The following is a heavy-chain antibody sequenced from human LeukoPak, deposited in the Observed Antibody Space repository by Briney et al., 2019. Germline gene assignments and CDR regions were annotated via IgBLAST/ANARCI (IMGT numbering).Heavy chain of an antibody. CDR2: IKSKTDGGTT. Sequence: GGSLRLSCAASGFTFSNAWMSWVRQAPGKGLEWVGRIKSKTDGGTTDYAAPVKGRFTISRDDSKNTLYLQMNSLKTEDTAVYYCARLGPHQILDSSGYQDLIWGQGTMVTVSS. CDR1: GFTFSNAW. J-gene: IGHJ3*02. CDR3: ARLGPHQILDSSGYQDLI. D-gene: IGHD3-22*01. V-gene: IGHV3-15*01.